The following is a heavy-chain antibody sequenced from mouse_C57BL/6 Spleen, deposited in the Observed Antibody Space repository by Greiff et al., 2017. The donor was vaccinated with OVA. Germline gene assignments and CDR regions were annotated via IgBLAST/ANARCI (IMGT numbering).Heavy chain of an antibody. CDR2: IYPRSGNT. V-gene: IGHV1-81*01. D-gene: IGHD2-2*01. Sequence: VKLVESGAELARPGASVKLSCKASGYTFTSYGISWVKQRTGQGLEWIGEIYPRSGNTYYNEKFKGKATLTADKSSSTAYMELRSLTSEDSAVYFCARGNYGYDEYYFDYWGQGTTLTVSS. CDR1: GYTFTSYG. CDR3: ARGNYGYDEYYFDY. J-gene: IGHJ2*01.